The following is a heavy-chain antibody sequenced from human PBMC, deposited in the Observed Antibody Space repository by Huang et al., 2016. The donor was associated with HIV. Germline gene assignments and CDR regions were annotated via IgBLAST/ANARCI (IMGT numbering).Heavy chain of an antibody. J-gene: IGHJ6*03. CDR3: ARGGGIQLWLLGYYYMDV. Sequence: QVQLVQSGAEVKKPGASVKVSCKASGYTFSSFGISWVRQAPGQGLEWGGVISVYKVNTKFEQKFQGRPTMTTDTSTSTAYMELRGLRSDDTAVYYCARGGGIQLWLLGYYYMDVWGNGTTVTVSS. V-gene: IGHV1-18*01. D-gene: IGHD5-18*01. CDR2: ISVYKVNT. CDR1: GYTFSSFG.